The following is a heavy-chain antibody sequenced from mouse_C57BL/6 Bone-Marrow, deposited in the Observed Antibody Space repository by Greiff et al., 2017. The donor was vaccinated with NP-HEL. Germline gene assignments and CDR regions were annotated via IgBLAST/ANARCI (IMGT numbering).Heavy chain of an antibody. CDR3: ERPTVEASY. V-gene: IGHV1-69*01. CDR2: IDPSDSYT. J-gene: IGHJ2*01. Sequence: QVQLQQPGAELVMPGASVKLSCKASGYTFTSYWMHWVKQRPGQGLEWIGEIDPSDSYTKYNQKFKGKSTLTVDKSSSTAYMQLISLTSADSAVNYCERPTVEASYWGQGTTLTVSS. D-gene: IGHD1-1*01. CDR1: GYTFTSYW.